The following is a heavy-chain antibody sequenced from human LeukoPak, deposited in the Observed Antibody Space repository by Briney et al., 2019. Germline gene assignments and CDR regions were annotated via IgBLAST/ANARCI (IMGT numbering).Heavy chain of an antibody. D-gene: IGHD2-2*01. V-gene: IGHV3-48*01. CDR1: GFTLSDYS. CDR2: ISSSSNTI. Sequence: PGGSLRLSCAASGFTLSDYSMNWVRQAPGKGLEWVSYISSSSNTIYYADSVKGRFTISRDNSKNTLYLQMNSLRAEDTAVYYCAKTPGYCSSTSCLRVLYYFDYWGQGTLVTVSS. CDR3: AKTPGYCSSTSCLRVLYYFDY. J-gene: IGHJ4*02.